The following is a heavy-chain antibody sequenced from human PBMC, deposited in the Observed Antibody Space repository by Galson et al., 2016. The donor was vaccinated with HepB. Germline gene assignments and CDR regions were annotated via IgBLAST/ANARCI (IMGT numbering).Heavy chain of an antibody. CDR1: GDSISNGGYY. CDR2: IFYSGGT. V-gene: IGHV4-31*03. J-gene: IGHJ4*02. D-gene: IGHD3-3*01. CDR3: AKDRPGGDFPYYFDS. Sequence: TLSLTCTVSGDSISNGGYYWSWIRQHPGKGLEWIGYIFYSGGTYFNPSLESRVTMSVDTSKNQFSLKLTSVTAADAAVYYCAKDRPGGDFPYYFDSWGQGTLVTVSS.